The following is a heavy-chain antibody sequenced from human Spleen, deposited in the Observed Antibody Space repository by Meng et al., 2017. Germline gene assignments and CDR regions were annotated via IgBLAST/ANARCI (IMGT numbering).Heavy chain of an antibody. CDR3: ARRPHSTGFDS. D-gene: IGHD3-22*01. CDR1: GFSLSTSGVG. V-gene: IGHV2-5*02. J-gene: IGHJ4*02. CDR2: IYWDDDK. Sequence: QITLKESVPPLVKPTQTLTLTCTFSGFSLSTSGVGVGWIRQPPGKALEWLALIYWDDDKRYSPSLKSRLMITKDTSKNQVVLSMTNMDPVDTATYYCARRPHSTGFDSWGQGTLVTVSS.